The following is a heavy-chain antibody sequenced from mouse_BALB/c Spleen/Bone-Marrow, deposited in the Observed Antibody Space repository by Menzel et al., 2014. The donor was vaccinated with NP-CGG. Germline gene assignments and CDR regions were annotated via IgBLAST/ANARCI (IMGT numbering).Heavy chain of an antibody. Sequence: EVHLVESGGGLVQPGGSLRLSCATSGFTFTDYYMSWVRQPPGKALEWLGFIRNKANGYTTEYSASVKGRFTISRDNSQSILYLQMNTLRAEDSATYYCARDGYDDYWGQGPPLTVSS. CDR1: GFTFTDYY. D-gene: IGHD2-2*01. CDR3: ARDGYDDY. J-gene: IGHJ2*01. V-gene: IGHV7-3*02. CDR2: IRNKANGYTT.